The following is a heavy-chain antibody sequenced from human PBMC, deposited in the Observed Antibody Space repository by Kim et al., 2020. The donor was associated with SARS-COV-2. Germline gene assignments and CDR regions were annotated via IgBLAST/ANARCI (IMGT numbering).Heavy chain of an antibody. CDR2: IVPMFRAT. Sequence: SVKVSCKASGGVFNDYGTFNRNAFSWVRQVPGQGLEWVGGIVPMFRATQYAQKFQGRVTITADESSSTSYMELSDLKSDDTAMYYCARADSTGFFRSLFFDYWGLGTLVTVSS. D-gene: IGHD3-9*01. V-gene: IGHV1-69*13. CDR3: ARADSTGFFRSLFFDY. J-gene: IGHJ4*02. CDR1: GGVFNDYGTFNRNA.